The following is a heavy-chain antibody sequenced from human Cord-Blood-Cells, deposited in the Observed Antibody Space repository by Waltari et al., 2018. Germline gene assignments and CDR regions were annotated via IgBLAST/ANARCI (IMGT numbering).Heavy chain of an antibody. D-gene: IGHD2-21*01. CDR2: IKSKTDGGTT. Sequence: APGKGLEWVGRIKSKTDGGTTDYAAPVKGRFTISRDDSKNTLYLQMNSLKTEDTAVYYCTTDRRGGDIDYWGQGTLVTVSS. J-gene: IGHJ4*02. V-gene: IGHV3-15*01. CDR3: TTDRRGGDIDY.